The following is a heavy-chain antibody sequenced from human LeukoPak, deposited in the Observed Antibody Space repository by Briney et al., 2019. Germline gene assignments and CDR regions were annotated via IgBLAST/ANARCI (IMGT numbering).Heavy chain of an antibody. D-gene: IGHD1-14*01. Sequence: PGGSLRLSCAASGFAFSSYNMNWVRQALGKGLEWVSYISSSSSSIYYADSVKGRFTISRDNAKNSLYLQVNSLRAEDTAVYYCARTGNHDAFDIWGQGTMVTVSS. CDR3: ARTGNHDAFDI. CDR2: ISSSSSSI. CDR1: GFAFSSYN. V-gene: IGHV3-48*01. J-gene: IGHJ3*02.